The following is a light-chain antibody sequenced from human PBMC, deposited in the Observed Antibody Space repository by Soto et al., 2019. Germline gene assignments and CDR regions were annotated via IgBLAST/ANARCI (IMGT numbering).Light chain of an antibody. V-gene: IGKV3-20*01. CDR3: QQYGSSPPYT. CDR1: QSVSSSY. J-gene: IGKJ2*01. Sequence: EIVWTQSQGTLSLSPGERATLSCRASQSVSSSYLAWYQQKPGQAPRLLIYGASSRATGIPDRFSGSGSGTDFTLTISRLEPEDFAVYYCQQYGSSPPYTFGPGPNVDIK. CDR2: GAS.